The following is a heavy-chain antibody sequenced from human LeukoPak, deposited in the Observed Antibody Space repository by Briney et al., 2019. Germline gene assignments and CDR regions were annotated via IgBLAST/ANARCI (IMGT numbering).Heavy chain of an antibody. CDR2: INPSGGST. D-gene: IGHD2-2*01. Sequence: ASVKVSCKASGYTFTSYYMHWVRQAPAQGLEWMGIINPSGGSTSYAQKFQGRATMTRDTSTSTVYMELSSLRSEDTAVYYCAREKSQHLGYCSSTSCYSPFDYWGQGTLVTVSS. J-gene: IGHJ4*02. V-gene: IGHV1-46*01. CDR1: GYTFTSYY. CDR3: AREKSQHLGYCSSTSCYSPFDY.